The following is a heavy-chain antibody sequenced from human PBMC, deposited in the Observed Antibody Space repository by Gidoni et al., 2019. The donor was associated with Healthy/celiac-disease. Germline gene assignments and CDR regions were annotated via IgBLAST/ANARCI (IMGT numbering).Heavy chain of an antibody. J-gene: IGHJ6*02. CDR1: GFTFSSYG. Sequence: QVQLVESGGGVVQPGRSLRLSCAASGFTFSSYGMHWVRQAPGKGLEWVAVRWYDGSNKYYADSVKGRFTIARDNSKNTLYLQMNSLRAEDTAVYYCARKGYYYYGMDVWGQGTTVTVSS. V-gene: IGHV3-33*01. CDR3: ARKGYYYYGMDV. CDR2: RWYDGSNK.